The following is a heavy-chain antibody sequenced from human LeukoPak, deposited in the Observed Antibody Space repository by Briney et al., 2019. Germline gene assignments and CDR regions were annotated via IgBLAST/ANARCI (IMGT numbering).Heavy chain of an antibody. CDR3: ARDRAAAEEDGFDP. CDR2: IYHSGST. D-gene: IGHD6-13*01. CDR1: GYSISSGYY. Sequence: SETLSLTCTVSGYSISSGYYWGWIRQPPGKGLEWIGSIYHSGSTYYNPSLKSRVTISVDTSKNQFSLKLSSVTAADTAVYYCARDRAAAEEDGFDPWGQGTLVTVSS. J-gene: IGHJ5*02. V-gene: IGHV4-38-2*02.